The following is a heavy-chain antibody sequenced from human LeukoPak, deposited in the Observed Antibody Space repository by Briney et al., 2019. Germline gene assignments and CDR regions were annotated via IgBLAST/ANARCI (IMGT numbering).Heavy chain of an antibody. CDR1: GGSFSGYY. J-gene: IGHJ3*02. CDR2: ISSSSYI. V-gene: IGHV3-69-1*01. CDR3: ASGTREYYYDSSGYYSGAFDI. Sequence: ETLSLTCDVYGGSFSGYYWSWIRQAPGKGLEWVSSISSSSYIYYADSVKGRFTISRDNAKNSLYLQMNSLRAEDTAVYYCASGTREYYYDSSGYYSGAFDIWGQGTMVTVSS. D-gene: IGHD3-22*01.